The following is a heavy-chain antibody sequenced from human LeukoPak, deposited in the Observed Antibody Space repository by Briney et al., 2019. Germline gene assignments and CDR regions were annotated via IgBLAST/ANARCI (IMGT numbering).Heavy chain of an antibody. V-gene: IGHV3-11*06. Sequence: GGSLRLSCAASGFTFSDYYMSWIRQAPGKGLEWVSYISSSSSYTNYADSVKGRFTISRDNAKNSLYLQMNSQRAEDTAVYYCARAVQLWFYDYWGQGTLVTVSS. J-gene: IGHJ4*02. CDR2: ISSSSSYT. D-gene: IGHD5-18*01. CDR1: GFTFSDYY. CDR3: ARAVQLWFYDY.